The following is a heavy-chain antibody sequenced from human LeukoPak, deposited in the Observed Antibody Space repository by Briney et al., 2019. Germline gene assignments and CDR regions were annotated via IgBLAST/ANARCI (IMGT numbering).Heavy chain of an antibody. D-gene: IGHD1-26*01. V-gene: IGHV1-69*05. J-gene: IGHJ5*02. Sequence: SVKVSCKASGGTFSSYAISWVRQAPGQGLEWMGGIIPIFGTANYAQKFQGRVTITTDESTSTAYMELSSPRSEDTAVYYCARAEESGSYNWFDPWGQGTLVTVSS. CDR2: IIPIFGTA. CDR1: GGTFSSYA. CDR3: ARAEESGSYNWFDP.